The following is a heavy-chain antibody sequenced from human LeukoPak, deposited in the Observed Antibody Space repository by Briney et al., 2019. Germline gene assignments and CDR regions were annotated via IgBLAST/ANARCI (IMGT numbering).Heavy chain of an antibody. V-gene: IGHV3-48*04. Sequence: GGSLRLSCATSGFTFSTYNFNWVRQAPGKGLEWISYISSTGNIIYYADSVKGRFTISRDIAKNSVYLQMNSLRVEDTAVYYCARDGWLRGQGTLVTVSS. D-gene: IGHD5-12*01. J-gene: IGHJ4*02. CDR1: GFTFSTYN. CDR2: ISSTGNII. CDR3: ARDGWL.